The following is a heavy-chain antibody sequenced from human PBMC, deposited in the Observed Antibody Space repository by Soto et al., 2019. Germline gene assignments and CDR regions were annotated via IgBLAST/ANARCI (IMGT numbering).Heavy chain of an antibody. J-gene: IGHJ4*02. CDR1: GFTCRSHW. V-gene: IGHV3-7*01. Sequence: GGALRLSCAAPGFTCRSHWMSWVRQAPGKGLEWVANINEDGSGKFHVDSVKGRFTIFSDNAKNSLYLDMNSLRAEDTAVYYCARDYSNWPFDYWGQGTLVPVSS. CDR2: INEDGSGK. CDR3: ARDYSNWPFDY. D-gene: IGHD4-4*01.